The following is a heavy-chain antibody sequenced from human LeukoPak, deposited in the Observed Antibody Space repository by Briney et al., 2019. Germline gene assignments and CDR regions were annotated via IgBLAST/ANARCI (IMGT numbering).Heavy chain of an antibody. Sequence: GGSLRLSCAASGFSVSDNYMSWVRQAPGKGLEWVAVIYSGGSTFYTDSVKGRFIISRDNAKNTLYLQMNSLRAEDTAVYYCARDLGQYYDTSDNWFDPWGQGTLVTVSS. V-gene: IGHV3-53*01. CDR3: ARDLGQYYDTSDNWFDP. CDR1: GFSVSDNY. D-gene: IGHD3-22*01. J-gene: IGHJ5*02. CDR2: IYSGGST.